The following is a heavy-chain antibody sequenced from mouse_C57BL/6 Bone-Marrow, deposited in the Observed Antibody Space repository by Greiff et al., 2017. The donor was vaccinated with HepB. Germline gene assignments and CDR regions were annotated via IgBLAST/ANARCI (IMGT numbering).Heavy chain of an antibody. V-gene: IGHV10-1*01. D-gene: IGHD3-3*01. CDR3: VRHVGGCPWYFDV. CDR1: GFSFNTYA. CDR2: IRSKSNNYAT. J-gene: IGHJ1*03. Sequence: EVQLVESGGGLVQPKGSLKLSCAASGFSFNTYAMNWVRQAPGKGLEWVARIRSKSNNYATYYADSVKDRFTISRDDSESMLYLQMNNLKTEDTAMYYCVRHVGGCPWYFDVWGTGTTVTVSS.